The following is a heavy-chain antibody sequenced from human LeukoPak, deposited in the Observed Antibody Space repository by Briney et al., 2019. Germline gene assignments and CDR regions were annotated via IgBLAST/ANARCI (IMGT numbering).Heavy chain of an antibody. D-gene: IGHD3-10*01. V-gene: IGHV3-30*18. J-gene: IGHJ4*02. CDR1: GFTFSSYG. CDR3: AKSFPSGELPDY. Sequence: PGGSLRLSCAASGFTFSSYGMHWVRQAPGKGLEWVAVISYDGGNKYYADSVKGRFTISRDNSKNTLYLQMNSLRAEDTAVYYCAKSFPSGELPDYWGQGTLVTVSS. CDR2: ISYDGGNK.